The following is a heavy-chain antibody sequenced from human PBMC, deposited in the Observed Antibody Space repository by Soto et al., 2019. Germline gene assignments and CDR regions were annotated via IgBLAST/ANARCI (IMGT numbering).Heavy chain of an antibody. CDR1: GFTFSSYA. CDR2: ISYDGSNK. V-gene: IGHV3-30-3*01. Sequence: PGGSLRLSCAASGFTFSSYAMHWVRQAPGKGLEWVAVISYDGSNKYYADSVKGRFTISRDNSKNTLYLQMNSLRTEDTAVYYCARDRLRYNWNDFPYYYYGMDVWGQGTTVTSP. CDR3: ARDRLRYNWNDFPYYYYGMDV. J-gene: IGHJ6*02. D-gene: IGHD1-1*01.